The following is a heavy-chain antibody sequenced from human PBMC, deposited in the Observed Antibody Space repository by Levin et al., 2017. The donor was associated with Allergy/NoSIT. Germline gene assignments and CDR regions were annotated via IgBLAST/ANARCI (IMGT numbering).Heavy chain of an antibody. J-gene: IGHJ4*02. CDR3: ARDSGYYLFDY. CDR2: IYYSGST. V-gene: IGHV4-39*07. D-gene: IGHD2/OR15-2a*01. Sequence: SQTLSLTCTVSGGSISSSSYYWGWIRQPPGKGLEWIGSIYYSGSTYYNPSLKSRVTISVDTSKNQFSLKLSSVTAADTAVYYCARDSGYYLFDYWGQGTLVTVSS. CDR1: GGSISSSSYY.